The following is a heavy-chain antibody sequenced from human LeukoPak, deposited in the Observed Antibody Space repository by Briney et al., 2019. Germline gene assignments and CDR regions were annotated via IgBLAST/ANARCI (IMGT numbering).Heavy chain of an antibody. D-gene: IGHD6-13*01. CDR2: INPNIGDT. J-gene: IGHJ4*02. Sequence: ASVKVSCKASGYTFTGYYMHWMRQAPGQRLEWMGWINPNIGDTNYAQKFRGRVTMTRDTSISTAYMELSRLRSDNTAVYNCARDPGAQIYAGTLANDYWGQGTLVTASS. CDR1: GYTFTGYY. CDR3: ARDPGAQIYAGTLANDY. V-gene: IGHV1-2*02.